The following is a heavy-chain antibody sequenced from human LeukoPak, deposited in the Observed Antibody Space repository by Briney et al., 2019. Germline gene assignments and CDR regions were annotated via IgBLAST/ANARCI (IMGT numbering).Heavy chain of an antibody. D-gene: IGHD3-10*01. Sequence: GASVKVSCKASGYTFTGYYMHWVRQAPGQGLEWMGWINPNSGGTNYAQRFQGRVTMTRDTSISTAYMELSRLRSDDTAVYYCARDPVYHMVRGVMVDYWGQGTLVTVSS. V-gene: IGHV1-2*02. CDR2: INPNSGGT. J-gene: IGHJ4*02. CDR1: GYTFTGYY. CDR3: ARDPVYHMVRGVMVDY.